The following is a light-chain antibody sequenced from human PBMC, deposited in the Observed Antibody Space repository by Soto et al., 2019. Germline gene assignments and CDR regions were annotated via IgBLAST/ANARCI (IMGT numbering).Light chain of an antibody. CDR3: QSYDTIVSGSRVV. V-gene: IGLV1-40*01. Sequence: QSALTQPPSVSGAPGQRVTISCTGSSSNIGAGYDVHWYQQVPGTAPKLLIYGNSNRPSGVPDRFSGSKSGTSASLAITGLQAEDEADYYCQSYDTIVSGSRVVFGGGTQLTVL. CDR2: GNS. J-gene: IGLJ7*01. CDR1: SSNIGAGYD.